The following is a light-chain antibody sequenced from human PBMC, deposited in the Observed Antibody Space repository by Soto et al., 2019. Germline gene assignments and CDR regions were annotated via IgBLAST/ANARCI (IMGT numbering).Light chain of an antibody. J-gene: IGKJ4*01. CDR1: QSVSSSY. V-gene: IGKV3-20*01. Sequence: EIVLTQSPGTLSLSPGERATLSCRASQSVSSSYLAWYQQKTGQAPRLLIYGASSRATGIPDRFSGGGSGTDFTLTIIRLEPEDFAVYYCQQYGSSPRLTFGGGTKVKIK. CDR3: QQYGSSPRLT. CDR2: GAS.